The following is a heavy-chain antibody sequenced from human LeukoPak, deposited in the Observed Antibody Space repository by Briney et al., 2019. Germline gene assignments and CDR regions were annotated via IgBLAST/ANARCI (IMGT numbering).Heavy chain of an antibody. CDR2: ISYDGSNE. CDR3: ASGYDFWSGYPPAQYSMDV. V-gene: IGHV3-30-3*01. Sequence: PGGSLRLSCAASGAASGFIFSGYAMHWVRQAPGKGLEWVAIISYDGSNEYYAGSVRGRFIISRDNSRDTIYLQMSSLRVEDTAVYYCASGYDFWSGYPPAQYSMDVWGQGTTVTASS. J-gene: IGHJ6*02. D-gene: IGHD3-3*01. CDR1: GFIFSGYA.